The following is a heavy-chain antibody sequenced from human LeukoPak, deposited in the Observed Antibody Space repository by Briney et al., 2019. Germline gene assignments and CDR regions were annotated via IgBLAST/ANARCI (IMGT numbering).Heavy chain of an antibody. CDR2: INHSGST. CDR1: GGSFSGYY. CDR3: AGSSSTSRDGLGY. D-gene: IGHD2-2*01. J-gene: IGHJ4*02. V-gene: IGHV4-34*01. Sequence: SETLSLTCAVYGGSFSGYYWSWIRQPPGKGLEWIGEINHSGSTNYNPSLKSRVTISVDTSKNQFSLKLSSVTAADTAVYYCAGSSSTSRDGLGYWGQGTLVTVSP.